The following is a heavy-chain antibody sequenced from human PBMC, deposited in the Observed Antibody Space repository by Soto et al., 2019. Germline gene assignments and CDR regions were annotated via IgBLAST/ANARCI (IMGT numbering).Heavy chain of an antibody. V-gene: IGHV4-59*01. D-gene: IGHD3-3*01. J-gene: IGHJ5*02. CDR1: GGSISSYY. CDR3: ARAYYDFWSGYWRWFDP. CDR2: IYYNGST. Sequence: QVQLQESGPGLVKPSETLSLTCTVSGGSISSYYWSWIRQPPGKGLEWIGYIYYNGSTNYNPSLKSRVTIPVDTSKNQFSLKLSSLSAADTAVYYCARAYYDFWSGYWRWFDPWGQGTLVTVSS.